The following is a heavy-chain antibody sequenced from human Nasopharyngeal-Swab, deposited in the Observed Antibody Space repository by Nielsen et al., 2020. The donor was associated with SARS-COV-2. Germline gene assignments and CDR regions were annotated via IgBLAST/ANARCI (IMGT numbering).Heavy chain of an antibody. CDR1: GGSFKSSGDSISRYTYS. CDR2: FYHTGST. D-gene: IGHD1-26*01. V-gene: IGHV4-39*07. Sequence: SETLSLTCTVSGGSFKSSGDSISRYTYSWAWIRQPPGKGLEWIGSFYHTGSTYYSPSLKSRVTLSIDTSKNQFSLKLTSVTAADTAVYFCAREWDFYFYMDVWGKGTTVTVSS. CDR3: AREWDFYFYMDV. J-gene: IGHJ6*03.